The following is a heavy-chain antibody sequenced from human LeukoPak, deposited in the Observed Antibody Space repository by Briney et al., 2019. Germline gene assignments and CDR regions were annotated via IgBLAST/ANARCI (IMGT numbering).Heavy chain of an antibody. CDR3: ASGGQLVVAGGFDY. V-gene: IGHV4-34*01. Sequence: SETLSLTCAVYGGSFSGYYWSWIRLPPGKGLEWIGEINHSGSTNYNPSLKSRVTISVDTSKNQFSLKLSSVTAADTAVYYCASGGQLVVAGGFDYWGQGTLVTVSS. CDR2: INHSGST. D-gene: IGHD6-6*01. J-gene: IGHJ4*02. CDR1: GGSFSGYY.